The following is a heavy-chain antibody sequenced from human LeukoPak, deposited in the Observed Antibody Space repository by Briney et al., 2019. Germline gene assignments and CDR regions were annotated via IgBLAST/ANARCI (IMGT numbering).Heavy chain of an antibody. Sequence: GGSLRLSCAASGFTFSSYAMSWVRQAPGKWLEWVSSISGSGGSTYYADSVKGRFTISRDNSKNTLYLQMNSLRAEDTAVYYCAKSINYYYDSSGYYRAFDIWGQGTMVTVSS. CDR3: AKSINYYYDSSGYYRAFDI. D-gene: IGHD3-22*01. CDR2: ISGSGGST. V-gene: IGHV3-23*01. CDR1: GFTFSSYA. J-gene: IGHJ3*02.